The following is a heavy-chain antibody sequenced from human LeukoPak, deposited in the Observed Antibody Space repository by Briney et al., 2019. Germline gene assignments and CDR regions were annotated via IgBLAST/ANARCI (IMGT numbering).Heavy chain of an antibody. CDR2: INPNSGGT. V-gene: IGHV1-2*02. Sequence: ASVKVSCKASGYTFTGYYMHWVRQAPGQGLEWMGWINPNSGGTNYAQKFQGRVTMTRDTSISTAYMELSRLRSDDTAVYYCARQAEAGSNDAFDIWGQGTMVTVSS. J-gene: IGHJ3*02. D-gene: IGHD6-13*01. CDR1: GYTFTGYY. CDR3: ARQAEAGSNDAFDI.